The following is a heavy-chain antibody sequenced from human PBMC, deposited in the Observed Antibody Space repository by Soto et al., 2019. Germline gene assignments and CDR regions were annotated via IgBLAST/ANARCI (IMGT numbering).Heavy chain of an antibody. J-gene: IGHJ6*02. CDR3: ARAYSYGYNYYYYGMDV. D-gene: IGHD5-18*01. CDR1: GGTFSSYA. V-gene: IGHV1-69*05. CDR2: IIPFIGNA. Sequence: ASVKVSCKASGGTFSSYAISWVRQAPGQGLEWMGGIIPFIGNANYAQKLQGRVTMTTDASTSTAYMELRSLRSDDTAVYYCARAYSYGYNYYYYGMDVWGQGTTVTVSS.